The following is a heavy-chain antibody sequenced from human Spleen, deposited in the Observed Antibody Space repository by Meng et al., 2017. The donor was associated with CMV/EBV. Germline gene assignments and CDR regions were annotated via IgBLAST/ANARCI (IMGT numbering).Heavy chain of an antibody. D-gene: IGHD4-17*01. V-gene: IGHV5-51*01. CDR1: GYSFSTYW. J-gene: IGHJ5*02. CDR2: IYPGDSDT. Sequence: GESLKISCKGSGYSFSTYWIGWVRQMPGKGLEWMGSIYPGDSDTRYSPSFHGQLTISADKSIRTAYLQWSGLKASDTAIYYCARRGMMTTRGYWFDPWGQGTLVTVSS. CDR3: ARRGMMTTRGYWFDP.